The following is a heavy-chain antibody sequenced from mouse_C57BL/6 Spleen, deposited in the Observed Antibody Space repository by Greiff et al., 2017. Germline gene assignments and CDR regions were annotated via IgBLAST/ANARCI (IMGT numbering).Heavy chain of an antibody. J-gene: IGHJ2*01. CDR2: IYPGSGNT. CDR3: AREGSDYYDSYLDY. D-gene: IGHD2-12*01. CDR1: GYSFTSYS. V-gene: IGHV1-66*01. Sequence: VQLQQSGPELVKPGASVKISCKASGYSFTSYSIHWVKQRPGQGLEWIGCIYPGSGNTKYNEKFKGKATLTVDTSSSTAYMQLSSLTSEDSAVYYCAREGSDYYDSYLDYWGQGTTLTVSS.